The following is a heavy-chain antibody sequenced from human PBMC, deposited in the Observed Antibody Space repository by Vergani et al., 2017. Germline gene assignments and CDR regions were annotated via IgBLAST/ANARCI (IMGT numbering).Heavy chain of an antibody. D-gene: IGHD1-26*01. CDR2: VSTFDGIT. J-gene: IGHJ3*02. CDR1: GYTFTSYT. CDR3: ARGLVRTVGGSPCDI. V-gene: IGHV1-18*01. Sequence: QLEQSGPEVKKPGASLRVSCKSSGYTFTSYTLNWVRQAPGQGLEWMGWVSTFDGITHYAQHLQGRVTMTADPSTDTAYMELSSLGSDDTAIYYCARGLVRTVGGSPCDIWGAATMVSVSS.